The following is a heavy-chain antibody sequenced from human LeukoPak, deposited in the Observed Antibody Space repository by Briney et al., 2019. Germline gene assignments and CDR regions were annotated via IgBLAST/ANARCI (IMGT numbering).Heavy chain of an antibody. J-gene: IGHJ4*02. Sequence: GGSLRLSCAASGFTFSSYWMSWVRQAPGKGLEWVANIKQDGSEKYYMDSVKGRFTISRDNAKNSLYLQMNSLRAEDTAVYYRATEGSGITGTTGDYWGQGTLVTVSS. CDR2: IKQDGSEK. D-gene: IGHD1-7*01. CDR3: ATEGSGITGTTGDY. V-gene: IGHV3-7*01. CDR1: GFTFSSYW.